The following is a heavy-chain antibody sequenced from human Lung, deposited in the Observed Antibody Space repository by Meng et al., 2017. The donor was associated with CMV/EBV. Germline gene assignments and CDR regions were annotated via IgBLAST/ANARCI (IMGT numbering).Heavy chain of an antibody. CDR3: ARQGGYAEGGSDY. CDR2: IYPGDSDT. J-gene: IGHJ4*02. V-gene: IGHV5-51*01. CDR1: EYSFTNYW. D-gene: IGHD5-12*01. Sequence: ESXKISXKGSEYSFTNYWIGWVRQMPGKGLEWMGIIYPGDSDTRYSPSFQGQVTISADKSINTAYLQWSSLKASDTAMYYCARQGGYAEGGSDYWGQGTLVTVSS.